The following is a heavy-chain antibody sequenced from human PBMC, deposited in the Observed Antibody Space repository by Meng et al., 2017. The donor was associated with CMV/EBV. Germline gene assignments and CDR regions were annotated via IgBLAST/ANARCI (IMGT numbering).Heavy chain of an antibody. CDR1: GYTFTGYY. D-gene: IGHD6-13*01. Sequence: ASVKVSCKASGYTFTGYYMHWVRQAPGQGLEWMGWINPNSGGTNYAQKFQGRVTMTRDTSISTAYMELSRLRSDDTAVYYCAKEGAAAGLTNYYYGMDVWGQGTTVPSP. CDR3: AKEGAAAGLTNYYYGMDV. J-gene: IGHJ6*02. CDR2: INPNSGGT. V-gene: IGHV1-2*02.